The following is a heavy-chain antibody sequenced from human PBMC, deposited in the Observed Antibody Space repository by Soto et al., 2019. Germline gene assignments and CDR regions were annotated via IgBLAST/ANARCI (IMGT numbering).Heavy chain of an antibody. Sequence: SETLSLTCTVSGGSISSGDYYWSWIRQPPGKGLEWIGYIYYSGSTYYNPSLKSRVTISVDTSKNQFSLKLSSVTAADTAVYYCASGARYYDFWSGPLIDYWGQGTLVTVSS. CDR2: IYYSGST. CDR3: ASGARYYDFWSGPLIDY. V-gene: IGHV4-30-4*01. CDR1: GGSISSGDYY. D-gene: IGHD3-3*01. J-gene: IGHJ4*02.